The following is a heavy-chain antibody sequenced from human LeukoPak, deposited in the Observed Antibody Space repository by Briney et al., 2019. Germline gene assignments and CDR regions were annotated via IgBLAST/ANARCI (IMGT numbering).Heavy chain of an antibody. V-gene: IGHV3-7*01. CDR1: GFTXSSYW. CDR2: IKPDGSLI. D-gene: IGHD1-26*01. CDR3: AKWELYSGFYYIDY. J-gene: IGHJ4*02. Sequence: GSLRLSCXASGFTXSSYWMTWVRQGPGKGLEWVANIKPDGSLIYYVDSVKGRFTISRDNAKNSLYLQMNSLRAEDTAVYYCAKWELYSGFYYIDYWGQGTLATVSS.